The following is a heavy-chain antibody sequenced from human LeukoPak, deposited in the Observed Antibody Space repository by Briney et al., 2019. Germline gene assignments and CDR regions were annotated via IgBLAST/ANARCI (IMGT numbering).Heavy chain of an antibody. J-gene: IGHJ4*02. Sequence: SETLSLTCAVYGESFSDYYWIWIRQPPGKGLEWIGEINHSGSTNYNPTLKSRVIISVDTSKNQFSLKLSSVTAADTAVYYCAVGPEYYWGQGTLVTVSS. CDR2: INHSGST. V-gene: IGHV4-34*01. D-gene: IGHD6-6*01. CDR3: AVGPEYY. CDR1: GESFSDYY.